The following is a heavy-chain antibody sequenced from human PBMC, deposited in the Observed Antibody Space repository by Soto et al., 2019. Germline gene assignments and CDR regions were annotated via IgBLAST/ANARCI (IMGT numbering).Heavy chain of an antibody. CDR1: GGSISSYY. V-gene: IGHV4-59*12. J-gene: IGHJ4*02. CDR3: ATYGSGRNNPPDY. Sequence: SETLSLTCTVSGGSISSYYWSWIRQPPGKGLEWIGYIYYSGSTNYNPSLKSRLTISRDNSKNTLYLQMNSLRAEDTAVYYCATYGSGRNNPPDYWGQGTLVTVSS. D-gene: IGHD3-10*01. CDR2: IYYSGST.